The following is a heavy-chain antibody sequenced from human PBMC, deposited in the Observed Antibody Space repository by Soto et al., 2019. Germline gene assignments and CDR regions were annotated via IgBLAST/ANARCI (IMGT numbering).Heavy chain of an antibody. D-gene: IGHD6-6*01. J-gene: IGHJ6*02. Sequence: ASVKVSCKASGYTFTSYGIGWVRQAPGQGLEWMGWISAYNGNTNYAQKLQGRVTMTTDTSTSTAYMELRSLRSDDTAVYYCARDTLVSARPIYYYGMDVWGQGTTVTVSS. V-gene: IGHV1-18*01. CDR3: ARDTLVSARPIYYYGMDV. CDR1: GYTFTSYG. CDR2: ISAYNGNT.